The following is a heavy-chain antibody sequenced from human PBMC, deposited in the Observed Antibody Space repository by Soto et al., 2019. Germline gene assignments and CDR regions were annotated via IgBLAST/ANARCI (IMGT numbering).Heavy chain of an antibody. D-gene: IGHD5-12*01. V-gene: IGHV3-48*03. J-gene: IGHJ3*02. Sequence: EVQLLESGGGLVQPGGSLRLSCAASGFAFSTYEMDWVRQAPGKGLEWVAYISSSAGTIYYTDSVKGRFTISRDNVKNLLYLEMNSLRAEDTAVYYCAKEKSVMNSGYDAFDIWGQGTMVTVS. CDR1: GFAFSTYE. CDR2: ISSSAGTI. CDR3: AKEKSVMNSGYDAFDI.